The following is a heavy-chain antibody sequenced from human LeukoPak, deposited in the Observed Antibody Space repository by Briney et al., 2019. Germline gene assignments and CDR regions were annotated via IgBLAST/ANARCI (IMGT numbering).Heavy chain of an antibody. D-gene: IGHD2-15*01. CDR2: INHSGST. CDR3: ARGLGCSGGSCYPGY. V-gene: IGHV4-34*01. CDR1: GGSFSGYY. Sequence: SETLSLTCAVYGGSFSGYYWSWIRQPPGKGLEWIGGINHSGSTNYNPSLKSRVTISVDTSKNQFSLKLSSVTAADTAVYYCARGLGCSGGSCYPGYWGQGTLVTVSS. J-gene: IGHJ4*02.